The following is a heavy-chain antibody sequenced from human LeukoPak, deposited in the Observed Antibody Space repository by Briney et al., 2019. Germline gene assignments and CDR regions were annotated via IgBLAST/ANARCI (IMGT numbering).Heavy chain of an antibody. J-gene: IGHJ6*03. Sequence: ASAKVSCKASGYTFTSYGLSWVRQAPGQGLEWMGWVSPYNGKTNYAQKFQGRVTMTTDTATNTAHMELRSLRSDDTAVYYCARGAPSMDVWGKGTTLTVSS. CDR3: ARGAPSMDV. CDR2: VSPYNGKT. V-gene: IGHV1-18*01. CDR1: GYTFTSYG.